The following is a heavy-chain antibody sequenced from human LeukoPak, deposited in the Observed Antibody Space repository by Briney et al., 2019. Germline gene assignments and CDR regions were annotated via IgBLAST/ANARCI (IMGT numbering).Heavy chain of an antibody. V-gene: IGHV4-59*01. CDR2: IYYSGST. D-gene: IGHD6-6*01. J-gene: IGHJ6*02. CDR1: GGSISSYY. Sequence: PSETLSLTCTVSGGSISSYYWIWIRQPPGKGLEWIGYIYYSGSTNYNPSLKSRVTISVDTSKNQFSLKLSSVTAADTAVYYCVRVGSSSWSHYYYYGMDVWGQGTTVTVSS. CDR3: VRVGSSSWSHYYYYGMDV.